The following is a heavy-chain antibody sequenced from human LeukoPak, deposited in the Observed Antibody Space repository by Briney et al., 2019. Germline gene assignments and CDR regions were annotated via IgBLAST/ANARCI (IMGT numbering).Heavy chain of an antibody. V-gene: IGHV4-59*08. CDR1: GGSISSYY. CDR3: ARRTVAGTGSLDY. J-gene: IGHJ4*02. Sequence: TSETLSLTCTVSGGSISSYYWSWIRQPPGKGLEWIGYIYYSGSTNYNPSLKSRVTISVDTSKNQFSLKLSSVTAADTAVYYCARRTVAGTGSLDYWGQGTLVTVSS. D-gene: IGHD6-19*01. CDR2: IYYSGST.